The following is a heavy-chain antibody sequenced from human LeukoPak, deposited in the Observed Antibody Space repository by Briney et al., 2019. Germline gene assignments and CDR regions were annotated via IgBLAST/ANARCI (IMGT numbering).Heavy chain of an antibody. CDR3: ATRDGYKTYFDY. CDR2: FDPEDGET. J-gene: IGHJ4*02. D-gene: IGHD5-24*01. V-gene: IGHV1-24*01. CDR1: GYTLTELS. Sequence: ASVKVSCKVSGYTLTELSMHWVRQAPGKGLEWMGGFDPEDGETIYAQKFQGRVTITEDTSTDTAYMELSSLRSEDTAVYYCATRDGYKTYFDYWGQGTLVTVSS.